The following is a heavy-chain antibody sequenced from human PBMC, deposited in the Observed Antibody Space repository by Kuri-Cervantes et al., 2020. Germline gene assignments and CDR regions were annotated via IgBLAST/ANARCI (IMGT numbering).Heavy chain of an antibody. CDR3: AKCASSYGNDAIDL. V-gene: IGHV3-30-3*02. CDR2: ISNDGSNK. D-gene: IGHD5-18*01. J-gene: IGHJ3*01. CDR1: GFTFSTYA. Sequence: GGSLRLSCAASGFTFSTYAMHWVRQAPGKGLEWVAVISNDGSNKYYVDSVKGRFTISRDNSRNTLYLQMNSLRVEDTAIYYCAKCASSYGNDAIDLWGQGTMVTVSS.